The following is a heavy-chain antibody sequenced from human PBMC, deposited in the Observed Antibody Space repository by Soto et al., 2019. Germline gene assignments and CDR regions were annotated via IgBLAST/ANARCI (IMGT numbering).Heavy chain of an antibody. J-gene: IGHJ6*02. CDR2: ISISSSTI. D-gene: IGHD3-3*01. Sequence: GGSLRLSCAASGFTFSSYSMNCVSQAPGKGLEWVSYISISSSTIYYADSVKGRFTISRENVKNSLYLQMNSLRDEDTAVYYCGSNLRILGVFIIRFVEFYYGIVVWGPGTTVTVSS. CDR1: GFTFSSYS. V-gene: IGHV3-48*02. CDR3: GSNLRILGVFIIRFVEFYYGIVV.